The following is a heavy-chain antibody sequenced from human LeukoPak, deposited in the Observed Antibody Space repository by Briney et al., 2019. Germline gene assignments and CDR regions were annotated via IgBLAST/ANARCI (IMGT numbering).Heavy chain of an antibody. Sequence: GGSLRLSCAASGFTFSSYAMSWVRQAPGKGLEWVSAISGSGGSTYYADSVKGRFTISRDNSKNTLYLQMNSLRAEDTAVYYCAKDQERYYYDSSGYFDYWGQGTLVTVSS. CDR2: ISGSGGST. J-gene: IGHJ4*02. D-gene: IGHD3-22*01. CDR1: GFTFSSYA. CDR3: AKDQERYYYDSSGYFDY. V-gene: IGHV3-23*01.